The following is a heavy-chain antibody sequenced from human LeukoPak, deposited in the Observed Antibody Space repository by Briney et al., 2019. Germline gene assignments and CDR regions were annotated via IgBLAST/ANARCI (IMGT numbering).Heavy chain of an antibody. Sequence: ASVKVSCKASGYTFTGYYIHWVRQAPGQGLEWMGWINPTHGSTNYAQKFQGWVTMTRDTSISTAYMELSRLKSDDTAVYYCARDRHSGNYYLDYWGQGTLVTVSS. V-gene: IGHV1-2*04. CDR2: INPTHGST. D-gene: IGHD1-26*01. CDR1: GYTFTGYY. CDR3: ARDRHSGNYYLDY. J-gene: IGHJ4*02.